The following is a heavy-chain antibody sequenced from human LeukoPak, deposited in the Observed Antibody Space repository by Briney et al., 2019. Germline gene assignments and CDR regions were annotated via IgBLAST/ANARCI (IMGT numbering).Heavy chain of an antibody. V-gene: IGHV4-34*01. Sequence: SVTLSLTCAVYGGSFSGYYWSWIRQPPGKGLEWIGEINHSGSTNYNPSLKSRVTISVDTSKNQFSLKLSSVTAADTAVYYCARHSPYYYDSSGLDYWGQGTLVTVSS. J-gene: IGHJ4*02. D-gene: IGHD3-22*01. CDR2: INHSGST. CDR1: GGSFSGYY. CDR3: ARHSPYYYDSSGLDY.